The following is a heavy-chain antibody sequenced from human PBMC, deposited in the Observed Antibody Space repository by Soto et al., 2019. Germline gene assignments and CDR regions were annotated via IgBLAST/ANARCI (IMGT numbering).Heavy chain of an antibody. CDR3: AKDVCGSGTFCHFDY. Sequence: GASVKVSCKASGYTFTVYAMYWVRQAPGQRLEWMGWINAGNGNTKYSQKLQGRVTITRDTSASTAYMELSSLRSEDTAVYYCAKDVCGSGTFCHFDYWGQGTLVTVSS. CDR2: INAGNGNT. J-gene: IGHJ4*02. V-gene: IGHV1-3*01. CDR1: GYTFTVYA. D-gene: IGHD3-10*01.